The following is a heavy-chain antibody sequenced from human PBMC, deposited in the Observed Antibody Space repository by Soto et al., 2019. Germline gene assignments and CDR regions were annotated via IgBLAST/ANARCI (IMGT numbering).Heavy chain of an antibody. CDR1: GYKFYSYA. Sequence: SVKVSSKASGYKFYSYAMHWVLPAPGQRLEWVGWINSGNGNTNYSQKFQGRVTITRDTSATAAYMELSSLRAEDTAVYYSVRGSFTMLGAKDYFYALDVWGQGTTVTVSS. CDR2: INSGNGNT. CDR3: VRGSFTMLGAKDYFYALDV. V-gene: IGHV1-3*01. J-gene: IGHJ6*02. D-gene: IGHD3-22*01.